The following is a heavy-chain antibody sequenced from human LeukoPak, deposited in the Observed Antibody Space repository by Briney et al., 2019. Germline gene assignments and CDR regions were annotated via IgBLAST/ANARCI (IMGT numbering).Heavy chain of an antibody. V-gene: IGHV4-34*01. CDR2: VSHSGSS. CDR1: GGPFRGFF. CDR3: ARGIFYGGRNQYIWLDL. Sequence: TSETLSLTCAVYGGPFRGFFWSWIRQAPGKGLEWIGEVSHSGSSNYNPSLKSRINISLDTSKSQFSLRLTSVTAADTAVYYCARGIFYGGRNQYIWLDLWGKGTLVTVSS. J-gene: IGHJ5*02. D-gene: IGHD4-23*01.